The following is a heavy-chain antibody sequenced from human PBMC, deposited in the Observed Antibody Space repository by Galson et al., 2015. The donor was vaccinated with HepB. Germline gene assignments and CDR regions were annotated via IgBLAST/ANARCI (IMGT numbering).Heavy chain of an antibody. J-gene: IGHJ6*02. CDR2: SRGTTYVT. CDR3: ARDFYDITMDV. CDR1: GFPFRTYG. V-gene: IGHV3-48*02. Sequence: SLRLPCATSGFPFRTYGLNWVRQAPGKGLEWIAYSRGTTYVTYYADSVRGRFTISRDNAMRSLILQMNGLRDEDTAVYYCARDFYDITMDVWGPGTTVTVSS. D-gene: IGHD3-16*01.